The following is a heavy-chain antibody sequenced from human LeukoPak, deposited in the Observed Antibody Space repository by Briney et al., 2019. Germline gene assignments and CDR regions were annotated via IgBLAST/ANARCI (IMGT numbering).Heavy chain of an antibody. CDR2: MNPNSGNT. V-gene: IGHV1-8*01. CDR1: GYTFTSYD. Sequence: ASVKVSCKASGYTFTSYDINWVRQATGQGLEWMGWMNPNSGNTGYAQKFQGRVTMTRNTSISTAYMELSSLRSEDTAVYYCARVTYYYGSGSYSLGYWGQGTLVTVSS. CDR3: ARVTYYYGSGSYSLGY. J-gene: IGHJ4*02. D-gene: IGHD3-10*01.